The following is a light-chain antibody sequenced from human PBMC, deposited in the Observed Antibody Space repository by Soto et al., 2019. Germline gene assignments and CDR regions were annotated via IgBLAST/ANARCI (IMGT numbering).Light chain of an antibody. Sequence: EIVLTQSPGTLSLSPGERATLSCRASQSVSRYYLAWYQQKPGQAPRLLIYGASSRATGIPDRFSGSGSGTDFTLTISNLEPEDSAVYYCQQYDGSPPFTFGPGTKVDIK. CDR1: QSVSRYY. CDR2: GAS. V-gene: IGKV3-20*01. CDR3: QQYDGSPPFT. J-gene: IGKJ3*01.